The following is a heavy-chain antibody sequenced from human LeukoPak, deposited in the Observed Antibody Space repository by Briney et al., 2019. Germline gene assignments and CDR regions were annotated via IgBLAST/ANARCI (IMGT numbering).Heavy chain of an antibody. J-gene: IGHJ4*02. CDR3: ARGATDVGY. D-gene: IGHD1-26*01. CDR2: ISSGGSYI. CDR1: GFDFDDYG. Sequence: PGGSLRLSCAASGFDFDDYGMNWVRQAPGKGLEWVSSISSGGSYIYYADSVKGRFTISRDNAKNSLYLQMNSLRVEDTAVYYCARGATDVGYWGQGTLVTVSS. V-gene: IGHV3-21*01.